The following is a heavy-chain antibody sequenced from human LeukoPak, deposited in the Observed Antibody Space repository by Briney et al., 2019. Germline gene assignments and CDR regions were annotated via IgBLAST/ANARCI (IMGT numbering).Heavy chain of an antibody. J-gene: IGHJ5*02. CDR2: IKQDGSEK. CDR1: GFTFSSYW. D-gene: IGHD2-2*01. V-gene: IGHV3-7*01. CDR3: ARDIVVVPAALNRFDP. Sequence: GGSLRLSCAASGFTFSSYWMSWVRQAPGKGLEWVANIKQDGSEKYYADSVKGRFTIPRDNAKNSLYLQMNSLRAEDTAVYYCARDIVVVPAALNRFDPWGQGTLVTVSS.